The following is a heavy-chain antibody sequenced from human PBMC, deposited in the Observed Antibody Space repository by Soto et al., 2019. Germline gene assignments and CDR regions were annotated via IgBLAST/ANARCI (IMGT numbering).Heavy chain of an antibody. CDR3: AKISDSSGWYHDAFDI. Sequence: PGGSLRLSCAASGFTFSSYAMSWVRQAPGKGLEWVSAISGSGGSTYYADSVKGRFTISRDNSKNTLYLQMNSLRAEDTAVYYCAKISDSSGWYHDAFDIWGQGTMVTVSS. CDR2: ISGSGGST. J-gene: IGHJ3*02. CDR1: GFTFSSYA. V-gene: IGHV3-23*01. D-gene: IGHD6-19*01.